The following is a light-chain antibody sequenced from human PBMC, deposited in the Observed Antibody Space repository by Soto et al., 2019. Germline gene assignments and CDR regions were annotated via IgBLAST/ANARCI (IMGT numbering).Light chain of an antibody. V-gene: IGLV1-51*01. CDR1: GSNIGKNE. CDR2: DTN. CDR3: GTWDTRLSVVV. Sequence: QSVLTQPPSVSAAPGQKVTISCSGSGSNIGKNEVSWYLQLPGPAPKLLIYDTNKRPSGIPDRFSGSKSGTSATLGITGLQTGDEADYFCGTWDTRLSVVVFGGGTKLTVL. J-gene: IGLJ2*01.